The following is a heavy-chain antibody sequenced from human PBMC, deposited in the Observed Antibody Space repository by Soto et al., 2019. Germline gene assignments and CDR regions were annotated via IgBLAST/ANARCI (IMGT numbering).Heavy chain of an antibody. Sequence: GGSLRLSCAASGFTFSSYWMHWISQAPRKGLVWVARMNSDGSTTTYADSVKGRFTISRDNARNILSLQMDSLRAEDTGGYHCVTEPLTNSAFWGQGTLVTVSS. CDR1: GFTFSSYW. V-gene: IGHV3-74*03. D-gene: IGHD3-10*01. CDR3: VTEPLTNSAF. J-gene: IGHJ1*01. CDR2: MNSDGSTT.